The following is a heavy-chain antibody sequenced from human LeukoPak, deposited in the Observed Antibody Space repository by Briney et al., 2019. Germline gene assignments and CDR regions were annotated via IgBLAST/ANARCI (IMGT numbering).Heavy chain of an antibody. D-gene: IGHD3-10*01. CDR1: GGTFSSYA. J-gene: IGHJ5*02. V-gene: IGHV1-69*13. Sequence: SVKVSCKASGGTFSSYAISWVRQAPGQGLEWMGGIIPIFGTANYAQKFQGGVTITADESTSTAYMELSSLRSEDTAVYYCARDSSLYYYGSGSYGPLDPWGQGTLVTVSS. CDR2: IIPIFGTA. CDR3: ARDSSLYYYGSGSYGPLDP.